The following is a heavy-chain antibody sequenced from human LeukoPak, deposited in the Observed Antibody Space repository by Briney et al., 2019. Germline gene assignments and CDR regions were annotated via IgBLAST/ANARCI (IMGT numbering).Heavy chain of an antibody. CDR1: GLAFSNAW. J-gene: IGHJ4*02. D-gene: IGHD2/OR15-2a*01. CDR3: TSDDPVNRS. Sequence: PGGSLRLSCAASGLAFSNAWMSWVRQAPGKGLEWVGRIKSKTNGGTTDYAAPVKGRFTISRDDSKNMLFLQMNTLKTEDTAVYYCTSDDPVNRSWGKGTVVTVSS. V-gene: IGHV3-15*01. CDR2: IKSKTNGGTT.